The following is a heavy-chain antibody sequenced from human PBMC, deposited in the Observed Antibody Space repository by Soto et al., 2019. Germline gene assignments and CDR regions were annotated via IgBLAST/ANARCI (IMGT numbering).Heavy chain of an antibody. CDR1: GFTFSSYE. D-gene: IGHD6-19*01. J-gene: IGHJ6*02. Sequence: PGGSLRLSXAASGFTFSSYEMNWVRQAPGRGLEWVSYISSSGSTIYYADSVKGRFTISRDNAKNSLYLQMNSLRAEDTAVYYCARDNVAGNVDVWGQGTTVTVSS. CDR3: ARDNVAGNVDV. CDR2: ISSSGSTI. V-gene: IGHV3-48*03.